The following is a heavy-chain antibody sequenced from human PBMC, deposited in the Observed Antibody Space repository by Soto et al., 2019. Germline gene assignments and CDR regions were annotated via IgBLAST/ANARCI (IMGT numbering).Heavy chain of an antibody. CDR1: GGLFSSYP. CDR3: ARGCSGYTWFHEF. Sequence: QEQLVQSGAEVKKPGSSVKVSCKASGGLFSSYPISWVRQVPGQGLEWMGGIIPVFQTAYYTQRFKGRVTITADESTNTAYMELRSLRSEDTAIYYCARGCSGYTWFHEFWGQGTLVTVSS. D-gene: IGHD3-22*01. CDR2: IIPVFQTA. V-gene: IGHV1-69*01. J-gene: IGHJ4*02.